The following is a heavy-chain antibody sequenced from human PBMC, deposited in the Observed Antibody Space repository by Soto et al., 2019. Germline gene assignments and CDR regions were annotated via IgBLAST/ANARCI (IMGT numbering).Heavy chain of an antibody. CDR1: GYSFTSYW. V-gene: IGHV5-10-1*01. D-gene: IGHD2-15*01. Sequence: PGESLKISCKGSGYSFTSYWISRVRQMPGKGLEWMGRIDPSDSYTNYSPSLQGHVTISADKSISTAYLQWSSLKASDTAMYYCATFRGSPVINWGQGTLVTVSS. CDR3: ATFRGSPVIN. J-gene: IGHJ4*02. CDR2: IDPSDSYT.